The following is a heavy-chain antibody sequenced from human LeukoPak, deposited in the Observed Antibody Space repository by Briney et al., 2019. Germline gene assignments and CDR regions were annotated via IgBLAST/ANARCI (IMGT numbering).Heavy chain of an antibody. J-gene: IGHJ4*02. CDR1: GGSISSYY. D-gene: IGHD6-19*01. V-gene: IGHV4-59*08. CDR2: IYYSGST. Sequence: SETLSLTCTVSGGSISSYYWSWIRQPPGKGLEWIGYIYYSGSTNYNPSLKSRVTISVDTSKNQFSLKLSSVTAADTAVYYCARTTAEYSSGWYYFDYWGQGTLVTVSS. CDR3: ARTTAEYSSGWYYFDY.